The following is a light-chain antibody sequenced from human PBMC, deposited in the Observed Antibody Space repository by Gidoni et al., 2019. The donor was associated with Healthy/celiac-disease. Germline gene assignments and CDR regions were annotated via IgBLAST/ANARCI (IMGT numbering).Light chain of an antibody. CDR1: ALPKKY. CDR3: YSTDSSGNRVV. V-gene: IGLV3-10*01. CDR2: EDS. Sequence: SYELTQPPSVSVSPGQTARITCSGDALPKKYAYWSQQKSGQAPVLVIYEDSKRPSGIPERFSGSSSGTMATLTISGAQVEDEADYYCYSTDSSGNRVVFGGGTKLTVL. J-gene: IGLJ2*01.